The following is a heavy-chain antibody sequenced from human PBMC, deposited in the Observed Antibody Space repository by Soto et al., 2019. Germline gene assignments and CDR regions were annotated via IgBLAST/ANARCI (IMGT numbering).Heavy chain of an antibody. Sequence: PSETLSLTCAVYGGSFSGYYWTWIRQPPGTGLEWIGEINHSGSTNYNPSLKSRVTISVDTSKNQFSLKLTSVTAADTAVYYCARVGYYDGSGYNAFNIWGLGTMVTVSS. V-gene: IGHV4-34*01. D-gene: IGHD3-22*01. CDR2: INHSGST. CDR3: ARVGYYDGSGYNAFNI. J-gene: IGHJ3*02. CDR1: GGSFSGYY.